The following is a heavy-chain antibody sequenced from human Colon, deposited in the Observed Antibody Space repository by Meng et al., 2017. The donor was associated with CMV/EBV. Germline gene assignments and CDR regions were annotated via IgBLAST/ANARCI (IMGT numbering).Heavy chain of an antibody. CDR1: VFTCGVYY. CDR2: INPISGGT. J-gene: IGHJ4*02. CDR3: ARELESGGLDY. D-gene: IGHD3-3*01. V-gene: IGHV1-2*06. Sequence: SCESSVFTCGVYYIHRVRQAAGQGLEWVGRINPISGGTTYAQKFKGRFTLTRDTSISTDYMEVGSLTSDDTAVYFCARELESGGLDYWGRGTLVTVSS.